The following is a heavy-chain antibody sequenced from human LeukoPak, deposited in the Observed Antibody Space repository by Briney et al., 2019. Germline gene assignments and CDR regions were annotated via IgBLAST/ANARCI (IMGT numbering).Heavy chain of an antibody. D-gene: IGHD4-23*01. CDR3: ARGYGDNSGAFDI. J-gene: IGHJ3*02. CDR1: GFTISDYY. V-gene: IGHV3-11*05. Sequence: KSGGSLRLSCAASGFTISDYYMSWIRQAPGKGLEWISYITSSSIYTNYADSVKGRFTISRDNAKNSLYLQMNSLRAEDTAVYYCARGYGDNSGAFDIWGQGTMVTVSS. CDR2: ITSSSIYT.